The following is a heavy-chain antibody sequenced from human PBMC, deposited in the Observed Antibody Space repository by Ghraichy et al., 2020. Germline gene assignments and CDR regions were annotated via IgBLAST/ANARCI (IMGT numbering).Heavy chain of an antibody. CDR1: GGSITSDY. D-gene: IGHD3-16*01. CDR2: VYAGGTT. J-gene: IGHJ5*01. CDR3: ARDVLLWGSFRVGNWFDS. V-gene: IGHV4-4*07. Sequence: SETLSLTCTVSGGSITSDYWSWIRQSAGKGLEWIGRVYAGGTTSANPSLKSRISLSLDTSKNQFSLTLNSVTAADTAIYYCARDVLLWGSFRVGNWFDSWGQGTLVTVPS.